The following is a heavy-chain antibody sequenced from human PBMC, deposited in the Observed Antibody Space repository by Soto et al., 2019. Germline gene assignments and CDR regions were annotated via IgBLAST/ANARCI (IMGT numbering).Heavy chain of an antibody. Sequence: QVQLQESGPGVVKASETLSLTCSVSGGSISRYYWRWIRQPPGKGLEWIGYAYYSGDTGYNPSLQSRVTMAVDTSKNQVSLKLTSVTAADTAVYYCARDRSTYGGGGTGEVKENWFDPWGQGALVTVSS. CDR1: GGSISRYY. J-gene: IGHJ5*02. D-gene: IGHD2-8*01. CDR3: ARDRSTYGGGGTGEVKENWFDP. CDR2: AYYSGDT. V-gene: IGHV4-59*01.